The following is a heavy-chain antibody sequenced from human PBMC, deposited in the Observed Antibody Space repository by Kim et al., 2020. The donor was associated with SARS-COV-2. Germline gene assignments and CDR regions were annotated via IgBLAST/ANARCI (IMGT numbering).Heavy chain of an antibody. CDR3: ARTGGSYYTQEYYFDY. J-gene: IGHJ4*02. Sequence: SETLSLTCTVSGGSISSSSYYWGWIRQPPGKGLEWIGSIYYSGSTYYNPSLKSRVTISVDTSKNQFSLKLSSVTAADTAVYYCARTGGSYYTQEYYFDYWGQGTLVTVSS. D-gene: IGHD1-26*01. CDR2: IYYSGST. V-gene: IGHV4-39*01. CDR1: GGSISSSSYY.